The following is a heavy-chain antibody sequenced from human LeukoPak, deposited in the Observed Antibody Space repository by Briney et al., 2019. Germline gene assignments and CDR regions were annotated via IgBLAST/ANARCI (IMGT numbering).Heavy chain of an antibody. CDR3: ARDRCSGGGCYYYYMDV. V-gene: IGHV3-11*01. Sequence: GGSLRLSCAASGFTFSDYHMSWIRQAPGKGLEWVSYISASSTDVHYPDSVKGRFTISRDNAKNSLYLQMNSLRAEDTAVYYCARDRCSGGGCYYYYMDVWGKGTTVTISS. D-gene: IGHD2-15*01. CDR1: GFTFSDYH. CDR2: ISASSTDV. J-gene: IGHJ6*03.